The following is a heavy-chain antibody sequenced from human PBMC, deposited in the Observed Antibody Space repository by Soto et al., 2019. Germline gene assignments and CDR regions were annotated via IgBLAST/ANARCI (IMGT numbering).Heavy chain of an antibody. D-gene: IGHD3-9*01. CDR2: INAGNGNT. J-gene: IGHJ4*02. V-gene: IGHV1-3*01. Sequence: ASVKVSCKASGYAFTSYAMHWVRQAPGQRLEWMGWINAGNGNTKYSQKFQGRVTITRDTSASTAYMELSSLRSEDTAVYYCARVTGYYAPDYWGQGTLVTVSS. CDR1: GYAFTSYA. CDR3: ARVTGYYAPDY.